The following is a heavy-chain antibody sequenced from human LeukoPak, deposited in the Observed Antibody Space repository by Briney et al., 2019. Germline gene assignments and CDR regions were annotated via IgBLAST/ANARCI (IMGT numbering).Heavy chain of an antibody. D-gene: IGHD3-22*01. J-gene: IGHJ4*02. Sequence: PGGSLRLSCVASGFTFSTYRMSWVRQAPGKGLVWVANIIQDGSAKNYVDSVKGRFTISRDNAKNSLYLQMNSLRAEDTAVYYCARVTSYYYNTSGDYYFDHWGQGTQVTVSS. V-gene: IGHV3-7*04. CDR3: ARVTSYYYNTSGDYYFDH. CDR1: GFTFSTYR. CDR2: IIQDGSAK.